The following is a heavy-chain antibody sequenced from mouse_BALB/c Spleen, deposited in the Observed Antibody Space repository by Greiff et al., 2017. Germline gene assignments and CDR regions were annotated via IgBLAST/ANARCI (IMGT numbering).Heavy chain of an antibody. V-gene: IGHV1-18*01. CDR3: ARSRLNWDYFDY. Sequence: VQLKESGPELVKPGASVKIPCKASGYTFTDYNMDWVKQSHGKSLEWIGDINPNNGGTIYNQKFKGKATLTVDKSSSTAYMELRSLTSEDTAVYYCARSRLNWDYFDYWGQGTTLTVSS. CDR2: INPNNGGT. D-gene: IGHD4-1*01. CDR1: GYTFTDYN. J-gene: IGHJ2*01.